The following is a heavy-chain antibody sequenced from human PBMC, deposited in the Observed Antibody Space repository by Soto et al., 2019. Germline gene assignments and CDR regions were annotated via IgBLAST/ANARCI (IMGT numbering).Heavy chain of an antibody. V-gene: IGHV3-23*01. CDR2: ISGSGGST. Sequence: EVQLLESGGGLVQPGGSLRLSCAASGFTFSSYAMSWVRQAPGKGLEWVSAISGSGGSTYYADSVKGRFTISRDNSKNTVYLQMNSLRAEDTAVYYCAGQRITMVRGVIQLGDWGQGTLVTVSA. J-gene: IGHJ4*02. CDR1: GFTFSSYA. CDR3: AGQRITMVRGVIQLGD. D-gene: IGHD3-10*01.